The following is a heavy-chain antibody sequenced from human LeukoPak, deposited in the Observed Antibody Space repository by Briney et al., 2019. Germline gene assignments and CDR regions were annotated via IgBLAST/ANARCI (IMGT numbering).Heavy chain of an antibody. CDR2: IIPIFGTA. J-gene: IGHJ4*02. CDR1: GGTFSSYA. D-gene: IGHD3-22*01. CDR3: ARAYYYDSSGYYDYYFDY. V-gene: IGHV1-69*06. Sequence: ASVKVSCKASGGTFSSYAISWVRQAPGQGLEWMGGIIPIFGTANYAQKFQGRVTITADKSTSTAYMELSSLRSEDTAVYYCARAYYYDSSGYYDYYFDYWGQGTLVTVSS.